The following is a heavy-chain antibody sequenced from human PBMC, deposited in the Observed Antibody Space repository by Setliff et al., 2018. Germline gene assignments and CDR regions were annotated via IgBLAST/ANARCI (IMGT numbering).Heavy chain of an antibody. CDR1: GFTFNTYN. CDR2: ISGSGDRI. Sequence: GGSLRLSCEVSGFTFNTYNMNWVRQAPGKGLEWVSYISGSGDRIYYAESVKGRFTISRDTAKNSLYLEMIGLRVEDTAIYYCARLDGFVINDYYSTSYYHYMDLWGKGTTVTVSS. D-gene: IGHD3-22*01. V-gene: IGHV3-48*01. CDR3: ARLDGFVINDYYSTSYYHYMDL. J-gene: IGHJ6*03.